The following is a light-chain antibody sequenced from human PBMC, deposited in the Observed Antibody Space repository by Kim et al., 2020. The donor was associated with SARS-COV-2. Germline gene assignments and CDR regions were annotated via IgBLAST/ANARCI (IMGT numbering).Light chain of an antibody. CDR3: QQGHNWPLT. J-gene: IGKJ4*01. Sequence: EVVLTQSPATLSLSPGESATLSCRASQSVSNDLAWYQQKSGQPPRLLIYHASFRATGIPARFSGGGSGTDFTLTISSLEPEDFAVYYCQQGHNWPLTFGGGTKVDIK. CDR1: QSVSND. CDR2: HAS. V-gene: IGKV3-11*01.